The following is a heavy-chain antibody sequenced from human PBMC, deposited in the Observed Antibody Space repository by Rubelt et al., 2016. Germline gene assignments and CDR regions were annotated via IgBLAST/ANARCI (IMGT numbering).Heavy chain of an antibody. J-gene: IGHJ2*01. Sequence: QLQLQESGPGLVKPSETLSLSCTVSGGSISSSSYYWGWIRQPPGKGLEWIGSIYYSGSTYYNPALESRLPITVDTSKNQFSPNLSSVTAAETAVDYWARGDNRLAASGNWYFDIWGRGTLVTVSS. CDR1: GGSISSSSYY. V-gene: IGHV4-39*01. D-gene: IGHD6-13*01. CDR3: ARGDNRLAASGNWYFDI. CDR2: IYYSGST.